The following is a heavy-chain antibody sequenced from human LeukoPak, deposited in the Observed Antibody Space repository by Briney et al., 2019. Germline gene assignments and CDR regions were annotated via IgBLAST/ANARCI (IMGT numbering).Heavy chain of an antibody. J-gene: IGHJ4*02. CDR2: MNPNSGNT. Sequence: ASVKVSCKASGYTFSSYDINWVRQATGQGLEWMGWMNPNSGNTGYAQKFQGRVTMTTISSVSTAYMELRSLRSDDTAVYYCAREAYYDYWGQGTLVTVSS. CDR1: GYTFSSYD. CDR3: AREAYYDY. V-gene: IGHV1-8*01.